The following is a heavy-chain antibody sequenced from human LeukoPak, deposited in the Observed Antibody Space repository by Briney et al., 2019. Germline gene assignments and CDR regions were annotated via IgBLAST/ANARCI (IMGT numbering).Heavy chain of an antibody. D-gene: IGHD6-19*01. J-gene: IGHJ5*02. V-gene: IGHV3-74*01. CDR3: ARVLAVAGSSILRS. CDR2: ISSDGSST. CDR1: GFTFSSNW. Sequence: PGGSLRLSCAASGFTFSSNWMHWVRQVPGKGLVWLSRISSDGSSTDYADSVKGRFTISRDNTKNTLYLQMNSLTVEDTAVYYCARVLAVAGSSILRSWGQGTLVTVSS.